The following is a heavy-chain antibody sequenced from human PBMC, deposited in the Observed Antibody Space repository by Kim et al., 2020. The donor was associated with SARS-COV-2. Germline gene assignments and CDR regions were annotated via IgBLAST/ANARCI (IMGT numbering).Heavy chain of an antibody. V-gene: IGHV3-30*04. Sequence: GGSLRLSCAASGFTFSSYAMHWVRQAPGKGLEWVAVISYDGSNKYYADSVKGRFTISRDNSKNTLYLQMNSLRAEDTAVYYCARDIKWLGNFDYWGQGTLVTVSS. D-gene: IGHD6-19*01. CDR2: ISYDGSNK. CDR3: ARDIKWLGNFDY. J-gene: IGHJ4*02. CDR1: GFTFSSYA.